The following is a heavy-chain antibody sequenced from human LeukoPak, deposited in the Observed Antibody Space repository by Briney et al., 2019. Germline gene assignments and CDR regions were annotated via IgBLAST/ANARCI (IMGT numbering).Heavy chain of an antibody. V-gene: IGHV3-23*01. CDR3: AGRGSGSYFDY. CDR2: ISGSGGST. J-gene: IGHJ4*02. D-gene: IGHD3-10*01. Sequence: GGTLRLSCAASGFTFRNYGMNWVRQAPGKGLEWVSAISGSGGSTYYADSVKGRFTISRDNSKNTLYLQMHSLRAEDTAVYYCAGRGSGSYFDYWGQGTLVTVSS. CDR1: GFTFRNYG.